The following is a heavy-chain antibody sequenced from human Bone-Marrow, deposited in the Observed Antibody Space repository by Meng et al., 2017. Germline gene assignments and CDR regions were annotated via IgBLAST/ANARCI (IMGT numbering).Heavy chain of an antibody. CDR3: TTEFVDAFDI. CDR1: GFTFSNAW. D-gene: IGHD2-21*01. Sequence: GESLKISCAASGFTFSNAWMSWVRQAPGKGLEWVGRIKSKTDGGTTDYVAPVKGRFTIARDDSKNTLYLQMNSLKTEDTAVYYCTTEFVDAFDIWGQGTMVTVSS. CDR2: IKSKTDGGTT. J-gene: IGHJ3*02. V-gene: IGHV3-15*01.